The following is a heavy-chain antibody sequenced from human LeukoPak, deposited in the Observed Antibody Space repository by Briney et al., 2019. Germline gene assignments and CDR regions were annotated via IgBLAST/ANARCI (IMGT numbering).Heavy chain of an antibody. J-gene: IGHJ4*02. CDR1: GYTFTGYY. CDR3: ALIETTPSYIDY. D-gene: IGHD2-15*01. V-gene: IGHV1-2*02. Sequence: GASVKVSCKASGYTFTGYYMHWVRQAPGQGLEWMGWINTNSGGTRYAQKFQGRVTMTRDTSISTAYMELSSLRSDDTAVYYCALIETTPSYIDYWGQGTLVTVSS. CDR2: INTNSGGT.